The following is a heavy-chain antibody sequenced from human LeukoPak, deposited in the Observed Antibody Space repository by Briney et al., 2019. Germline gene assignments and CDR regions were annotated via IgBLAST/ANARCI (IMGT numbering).Heavy chain of an antibody. V-gene: IGHV3-48*03. CDR1: GFTFTTYE. D-gene: IGHD3-22*01. CDR3: AREGYDSSGYYYGFDP. Sequence: GGSLRLSCAASGFTFTTYEMSWVRQAPGKGLEWVSYISGSGGTIYYVDSVKGRFTISRDNAKNSLFLQMNSLRAEDTAVYYCAREGYDSSGYYYGFDPWGQGTLVTVSS. J-gene: IGHJ5*02. CDR2: ISGSGGTI.